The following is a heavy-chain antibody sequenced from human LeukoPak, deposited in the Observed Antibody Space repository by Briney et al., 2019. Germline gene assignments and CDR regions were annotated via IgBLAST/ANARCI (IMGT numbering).Heavy chain of an antibody. V-gene: IGHV3-30-3*01. CDR3: ARVSGYDSRAHFDY. J-gene: IGHJ4*02. D-gene: IGHD5-12*01. CDR1: GFTFSSYA. CDR2: ISYDGSNK. Sequence: PGGSLRLSCAASGFTFSSYAMSWVRQAPGKGLEWVAVISYDGSNKYYADSVKGRFTISRDNSKNTLYLQMNSLRAEDTAVYYCARVSGYDSRAHFDYWGQGTLVTVSS.